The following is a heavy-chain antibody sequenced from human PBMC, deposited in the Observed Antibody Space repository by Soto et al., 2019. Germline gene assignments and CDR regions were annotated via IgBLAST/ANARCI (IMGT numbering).Heavy chain of an antibody. CDR3: ARENRNFDWLLAINY. CDR1: GDSIGLNTYY. Sequence: QLQLQESGPGLVKPSETLSLTCTVSGDSIGLNTYYWGWIRQPPGKGLEWIGTIYSSGRTYYNPSLKSRVTLSVDTSKNQVSLNLSSVTAADTAVYYCARENRNFDWLLAINYWGQGTLVTVSS. D-gene: IGHD3-9*01. V-gene: IGHV4-39*02. J-gene: IGHJ4*02. CDR2: IYSSGRT.